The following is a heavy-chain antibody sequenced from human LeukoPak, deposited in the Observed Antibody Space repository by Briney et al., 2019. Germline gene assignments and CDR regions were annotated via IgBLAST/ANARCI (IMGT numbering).Heavy chain of an antibody. J-gene: IGHJ4*02. V-gene: IGHV3-30*02. D-gene: IGHD4-11*01. Sequence: GGSLRPSCAASGFIFSHYGFHGVRQTPGKGLDWLASIWSDATNMFYGNSVKGRFFIQRDNVQKTVYLQMSSLRADGTAVYYFVKDAQRGFDYSNSFQYWGQGSLVTVSS. CDR2: IWSDATNM. CDR1: GFIFSHYG. CDR3: VKDAQRGFDYSNSFQY.